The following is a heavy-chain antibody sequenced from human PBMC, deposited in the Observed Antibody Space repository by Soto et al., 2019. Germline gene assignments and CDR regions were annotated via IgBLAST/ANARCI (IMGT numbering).Heavy chain of an antibody. CDR3: ARGGAYKIDY. CDR1: GFTLSSYS. D-gene: IGHD1-20*01. J-gene: IGHJ4*02. V-gene: IGHV3-48*02. CDR2: ISSSSSTI. Sequence: EVQLVESGGGLVQPGGSLRLSCAASGFTLSSYSMNWVRQAPGKGLEWVSYISSSSSTIYSADSVKGRFTISRDNAKNSLWLQMNSLRDEDTAVYYCARGGAYKIDYWGQGTLFTVSS.